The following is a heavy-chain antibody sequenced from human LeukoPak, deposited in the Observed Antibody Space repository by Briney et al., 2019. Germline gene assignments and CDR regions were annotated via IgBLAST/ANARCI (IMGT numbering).Heavy chain of an antibody. D-gene: IGHD3-10*01. CDR1: GGSISGYY. CDR2: INHSGST. Sequence: PSETLSITCTVSGGSISGYYWSWIRQPPGKGLEWIGEINHSGSTNYNPSLKSRVTISVDTSKNQFSLKLSSVTAADTAVYYCARNPYYSPYYYYGMDVWGQGTTVTVSS. CDR3: ARNPYYSPYYYYGMDV. J-gene: IGHJ6*02. V-gene: IGHV4-34*01.